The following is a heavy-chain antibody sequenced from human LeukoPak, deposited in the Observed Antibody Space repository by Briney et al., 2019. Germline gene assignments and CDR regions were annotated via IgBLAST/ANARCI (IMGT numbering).Heavy chain of an antibody. Sequence: GGSLRLSCAASGFTFSSYSMNWVRQAPGKGLEWVSSISSSSSYIYYADSVKGRFTISRDNSKNTLYLQMNSLRGEDTAIYYCARDVVVTAVPEYYFDYWGQGIMVTVSS. CDR3: ARDVVVTAVPEYYFDY. J-gene: IGHJ4*02. V-gene: IGHV3-21*01. CDR2: ISSSSSYI. D-gene: IGHD2-21*02. CDR1: GFTFSSYS.